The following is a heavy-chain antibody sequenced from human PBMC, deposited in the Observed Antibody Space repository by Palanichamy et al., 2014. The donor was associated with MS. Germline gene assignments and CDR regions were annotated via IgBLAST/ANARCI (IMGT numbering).Heavy chain of an antibody. CDR2: INPNSGAT. J-gene: IGHJ4*02. CDR3: ARDARYDYGYLSLGY. Sequence: QVQLVQSGAVVKKPGASVKVSCKASGYTFTDYYIHWVRQAPGQGLEWMGWINPNSGATNYAQKFQGRVTMTRDTSINTAYLELTSLRSDDTAVYYCARDARYDYGYLSLGYWGQGTLVTVSS. V-gene: IGHV1-2*02. CDR1: GYTFTDYY. D-gene: IGHD5-18*01.